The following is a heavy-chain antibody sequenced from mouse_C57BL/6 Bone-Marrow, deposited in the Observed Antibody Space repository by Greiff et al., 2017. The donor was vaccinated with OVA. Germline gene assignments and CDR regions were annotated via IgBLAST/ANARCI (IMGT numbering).Heavy chain of an antibody. CDR2: SRNKANDYTT. J-gene: IGHJ1*03. CDR1: GFTFSDFY. V-gene: IGHV7-1*01. D-gene: IGHD2-2*01. CDR3: ARGLMVTTRDWYFDV. Sequence: EVQGVESGGGLVQSGRSLRLSCATSGFTFSDFYMEWVRQAPGKGLEWIAASRNKANDYTTEYSASVKGRFIVSRDTSQSILYLQMNALRAEDTAIYYCARGLMVTTRDWYFDVWGTGTTVTVSS.